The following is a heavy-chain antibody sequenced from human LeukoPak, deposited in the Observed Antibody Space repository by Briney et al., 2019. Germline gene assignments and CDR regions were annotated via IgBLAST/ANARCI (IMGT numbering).Heavy chain of an antibody. Sequence: SETLSLTCAVSGGSISSNNWWGWVRQPPGKGLEWIGEIYHSGSPNYNPSLKSRVTISVDKSRDHFSLNLSSVTAADTAVYYCARVNINNWHSCDYWGQGALVTVSS. CDR2: IYHSGSP. CDR3: ARVNINNWHSCDY. D-gene: IGHD1-1*01. J-gene: IGHJ4*02. CDR1: GGSISSNNW. V-gene: IGHV4-4*02.